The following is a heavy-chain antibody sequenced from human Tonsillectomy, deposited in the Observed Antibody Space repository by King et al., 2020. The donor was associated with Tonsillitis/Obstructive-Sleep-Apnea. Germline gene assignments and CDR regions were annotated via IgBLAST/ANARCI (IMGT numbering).Heavy chain of an antibody. Sequence: VQLPQWGAGLLKPSENLSLTCAVYGGSFSGYYWSWIRQPPGKGLEWIGEINHSGSTNYNPSLKSRVTISVDTSKNQFSLKLSSVTAADTAVYYCARLVGSTRGAFDIWGQGTMVTVSS. D-gene: IGHD2-8*02. CDR3: ARLVGSTRGAFDI. CDR2: INHSGST. J-gene: IGHJ3*02. CDR1: GGSFSGYY. V-gene: IGHV4-34*01.